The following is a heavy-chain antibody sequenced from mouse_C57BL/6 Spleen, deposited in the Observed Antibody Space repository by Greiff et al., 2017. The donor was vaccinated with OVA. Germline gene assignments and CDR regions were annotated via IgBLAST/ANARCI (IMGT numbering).Heavy chain of an antibody. Sequence: QVQLKQPGAELVKPGASVKLSCKASGYTFTSYWMHWVKQRPGQGLEWIGMIHPNSGSTNYNEKFTSKATLTVDKSSSTAYMQLSSLTSEDSAVSYCARWIRDGYPDYWGQGTTLTVSS. J-gene: IGHJ2*01. D-gene: IGHD2-3*01. V-gene: IGHV1-64*01. CDR3: ARWIRDGYPDY. CDR2: IHPNSGST. CDR1: GYTFTSYW.